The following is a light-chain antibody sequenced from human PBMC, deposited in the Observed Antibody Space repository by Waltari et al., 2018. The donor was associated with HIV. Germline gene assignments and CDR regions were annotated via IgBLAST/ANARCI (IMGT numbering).Light chain of an antibody. Sequence: DIVLRQSPPTLSSSAGARATLSCRASQSVSSYLAWYQQKPGQAPRLLIYDASNRATGIPARFSGSGSGTDFTLTISSLEPEDFAVYYCQQRSNWPRTFGQGTKVEIK. CDR2: DAS. CDR3: QQRSNWPRT. CDR1: QSVSSY. J-gene: IGKJ1*01. V-gene: IGKV3-11*01.